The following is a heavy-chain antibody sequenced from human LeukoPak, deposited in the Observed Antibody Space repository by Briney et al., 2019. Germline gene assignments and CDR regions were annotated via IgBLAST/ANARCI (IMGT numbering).Heavy chain of an antibody. CDR2: LSGSGGMT. CDR1: GFTFSSYA. D-gene: IGHD5-24*01. V-gene: IGHV3-23*01. Sequence: PGGSLRLSCAASGFTFSSYAMSWVRQAPGKGLEWVSALSGSGGMTYYADSVKGRFTISRDNSKNTLYLQMNSLRAEDTAVYYCAKSGYNRFDYWGQGTLVTVSS. J-gene: IGHJ4*02. CDR3: AKSGYNRFDY.